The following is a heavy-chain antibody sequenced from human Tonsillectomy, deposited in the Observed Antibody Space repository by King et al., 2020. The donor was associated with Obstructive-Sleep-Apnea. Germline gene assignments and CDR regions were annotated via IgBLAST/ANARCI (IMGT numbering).Heavy chain of an antibody. V-gene: IGHV3-23*04. Sequence: VQLVESGGGLVQPGGSLRLSCAASGFTFSNYAMTWVRQAPGQGLEWVSTVNDTGGKTYYADSVRGRFTISRDNSKNTLYLEMSSLRAEDTAIYYCAKDVSYSSVIFDYWGQGTLVTVSS. CDR1: GFTFSNYA. CDR2: VNDTGGKT. CDR3: AKDVSYSSVIFDY. D-gene: IGHD6-19*01. J-gene: IGHJ4*02.